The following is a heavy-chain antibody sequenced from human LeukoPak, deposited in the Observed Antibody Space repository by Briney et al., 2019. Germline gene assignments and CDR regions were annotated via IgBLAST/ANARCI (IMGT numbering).Heavy chain of an antibody. V-gene: IGHV3-30-3*01. J-gene: IGHJ4*02. CDR1: GFTFSSYA. CDR3: ASFNTSLAIFDY. D-gene: IGHD5-18*01. Sequence: GGSLRLSCAASGFTFSSYAMHWVRQAPGKGLEWVAVISYDGSNKYYADSVKGRFTISRDNSKNTLYLQMNSLRAEDTAVYYCASFNTSLAIFDYWGQGTLVPVSS. CDR2: ISYDGSNK.